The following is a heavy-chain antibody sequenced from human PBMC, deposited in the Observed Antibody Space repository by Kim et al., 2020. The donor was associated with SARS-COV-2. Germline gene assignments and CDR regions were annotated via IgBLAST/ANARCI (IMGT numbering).Heavy chain of an antibody. V-gene: IGHV4-59*01. J-gene: IGHJ6*02. Sequence: SETLSLTCTVSGGSISSYYWSWIRQPPGKGLEWIGYIYYSGSTNYNPSLKSRVTISVDTSKNQFSLKLSSVTAADTAVYYCAREGGGMDVWGQGTTVTVSS. CDR1: GGSISSYY. CDR2: IYYSGST. CDR3: AREGGGMDV. D-gene: IGHD3-16*01.